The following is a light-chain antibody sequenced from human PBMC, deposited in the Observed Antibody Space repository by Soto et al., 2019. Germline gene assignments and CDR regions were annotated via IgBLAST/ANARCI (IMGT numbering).Light chain of an antibody. CDR3: QQYNS. V-gene: IGKV1-5*03. CDR1: QTISSW. J-gene: IGKJ3*01. Sequence: DIQMTQSPSTLSASVRVRFTITCRASQTISSWLAWFQQRPGRAPKFLIYKASSLKNGVPLRFSGSGSGTQFTLTNSSLQPDDFATYYCQQYNSFGPGTKVDIK. CDR2: KAS.